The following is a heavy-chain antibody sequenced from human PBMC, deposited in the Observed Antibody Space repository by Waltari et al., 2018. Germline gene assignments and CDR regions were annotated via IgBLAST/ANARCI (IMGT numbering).Heavy chain of an antibody. CDR2: IRSKAYGGTT. D-gene: IGHD6-13*01. CDR1: GFTFGDYA. V-gene: IGHV3-49*04. Sequence: EVQLVESGGGLVQPGRSLRLSCTASGFTFGDYAMSWVRQAPGKGLEWVGFIRSKAYGGTTEYAASLKGRFTISIDDSKSIAYLQMNSLKSEDTAVYYCTRDSQAAGGAFDIWGQGTMVTVSS. CDR3: TRDSQAAGGAFDI. J-gene: IGHJ3*02.